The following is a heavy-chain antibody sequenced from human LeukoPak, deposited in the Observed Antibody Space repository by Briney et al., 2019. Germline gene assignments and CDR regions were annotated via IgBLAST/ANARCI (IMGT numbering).Heavy chain of an antibody. J-gene: IGHJ4*02. CDR3: ARDLTGGSSWYQYYFDY. Sequence: SETLSLTCAVYGGSFSGYYWSWIRQPPGKGLEWIGEINHSGSTNYNPSLKSRVTISVDTSKNQFSLKLSSVTAADTAVYYCARDLTGGSSWYQYYFDYWGQGTLVTVSS. CDR1: GGSFSGYY. V-gene: IGHV4-34*01. D-gene: IGHD6-13*01. CDR2: INHSGST.